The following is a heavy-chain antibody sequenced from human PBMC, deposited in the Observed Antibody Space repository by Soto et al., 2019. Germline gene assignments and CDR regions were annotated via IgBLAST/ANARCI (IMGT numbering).Heavy chain of an antibody. J-gene: IGHJ6*02. D-gene: IGHD3-22*01. CDR1: GGSVSSGSYY. Sequence: ASGTLSLTCTGSGGSVSSGSYYWSWIRQPPGEGLEWIGYIYYSGSTNYNPSLKSRVTISVDTSKNQFSLKLSSVTAADTAVYYCARDRQGSGYYYVDYYYGMDVWGQGTTVTVSS. CDR3: ARDRQGSGYYYVDYYYGMDV. V-gene: IGHV4-61*01. CDR2: IYYSGST.